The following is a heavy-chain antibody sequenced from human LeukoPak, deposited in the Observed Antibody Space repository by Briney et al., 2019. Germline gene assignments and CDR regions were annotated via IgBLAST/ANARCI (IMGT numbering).Heavy chain of an antibody. CDR1: GGPISTMS. D-gene: IGHD1-26*01. CDR2: IYIKDT. Sequence: SETLSLTCTVSGGPISTMSWSWIGHFPGQGLEGIGTIYIKDTNYTHSIQSRVTISMDTSKNQVYLELHSVTTADTAVYYWSRDATVGCVMQYWGEGTLVTASS. V-gene: IGHV4-59*01. CDR3: SRDATVGCVMQY. J-gene: IGHJ4*02.